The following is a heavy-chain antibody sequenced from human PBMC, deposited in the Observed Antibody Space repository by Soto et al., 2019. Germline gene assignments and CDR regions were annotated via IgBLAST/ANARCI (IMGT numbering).Heavy chain of an antibody. D-gene: IGHD5-18*01. CDR3: ASALGGPGYTYALLNY. V-gene: IGHV4-34*01. CDR1: GGSFSGYY. J-gene: IGHJ4*02. CDR2: INHSGST. Sequence: ETLSLTCAVYGGSFSGYYWSWIRQPPGKGLEWIGEINHSGSTNYNPSLKSRVTISVDTSKNQFSLKLSSVTAADTPVYYCASALGGPGYTYALLNYWCQGTLVTVSS.